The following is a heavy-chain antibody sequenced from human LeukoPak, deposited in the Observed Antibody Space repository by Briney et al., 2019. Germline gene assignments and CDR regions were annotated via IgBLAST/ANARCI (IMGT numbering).Heavy chain of an antibody. CDR3: ATIAGSSSY. J-gene: IGHJ4*02. CDR2: VHYSGST. Sequence: PSETLSLTCTVSGGSISTTTSYWGWIRQPPGKGLEYIGSVHYSGSTYYNPSLKSRVTISVDTSKNQFSLKLSSVTAADTAVYYCATIAGSSSYWGQGTLVTVSS. D-gene: IGHD6-6*01. V-gene: IGHV4-39*01. CDR1: GGSISTTTSY.